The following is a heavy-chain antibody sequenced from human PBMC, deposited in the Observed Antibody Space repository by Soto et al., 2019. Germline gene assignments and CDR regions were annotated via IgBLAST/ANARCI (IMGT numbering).Heavy chain of an antibody. CDR2: ISWNSGSI. CDR1: GFTFDDYA. V-gene: IGHV3-9*01. J-gene: IGHJ4*02. Sequence: GGSLRLSCAASGFTFDDYAMHWVRQAPGKGLEWVSGISWNSGSIGYADSVKGRFTISRDNAKNSLYLQMNSLRAEDTALYYCAKSRGGSCYLVIDYWGQGTLVTVSS. D-gene: IGHD2-15*01. CDR3: AKSRGGSCYLVIDY.